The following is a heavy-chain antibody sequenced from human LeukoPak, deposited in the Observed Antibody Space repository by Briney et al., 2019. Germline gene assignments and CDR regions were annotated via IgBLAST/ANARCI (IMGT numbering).Heavy chain of an antibody. CDR1: GFTFSTYW. V-gene: IGHV3-74*03. CDR2: INGDGSTT. J-gene: IGHJ3*02. D-gene: IGHD5-18*01. Sequence: PGGSLRLSCTASGFTFSTYWINWVRQSPGKGLVWVALINGDGSTTTHADSVKGRFTISRDNAKNTAYLQMNSLRDEDTAVYYCARRELLGYSYGLRTFNIWGQGTTVTVSS. CDR3: ARRELLGYSYGLRTFNI.